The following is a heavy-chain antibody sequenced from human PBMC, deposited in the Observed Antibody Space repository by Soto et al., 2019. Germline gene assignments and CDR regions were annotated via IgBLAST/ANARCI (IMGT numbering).Heavy chain of an antibody. D-gene: IGHD3-22*01. V-gene: IGHV5-51*01. J-gene: IGHJ5*02. CDR3: ARAGSSDSRAYLNWFDP. Sequence: ESLVLYLDGCGYSFRSHCIDWVPQMPGKGLEWMGIIYPGDSDTSYSPSFQGQVTISADKSISTASLQCSRLKASDTAVYYCARAGSSDSRAYLNWFDPWGQGTLVTVSS. CDR2: IYPGDSDT. CDR1: GYSFRSHC.